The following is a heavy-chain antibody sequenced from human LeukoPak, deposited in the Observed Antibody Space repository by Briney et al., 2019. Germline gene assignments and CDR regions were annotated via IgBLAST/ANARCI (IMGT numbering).Heavy chain of an antibody. J-gene: IGHJ5*02. CDR2: ISSSSSYI. Sequence: GGSLRLSCAASGFTFSSYRMNWVRQAPGKGLEWVSSISSSSSYIYYADSVKVRFTISRDNAKNSLYQQMNSLRAQGRAVYYCARAFDSNYGAWGQGTLVTVSS. D-gene: IGHD4-4*01. CDR3: ARAFDSNYGA. CDR1: GFTFSSYR. V-gene: IGHV3-21*01.